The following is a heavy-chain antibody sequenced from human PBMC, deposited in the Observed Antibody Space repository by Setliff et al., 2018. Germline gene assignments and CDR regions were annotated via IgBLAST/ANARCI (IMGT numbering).Heavy chain of an antibody. J-gene: IGHJ4*02. CDR3: ARGRYFESSSYYFPFDY. Sequence: SETLSLTCTVSGGSISSYYWSWIRQPPGKGLEWIGYIYTSGTTKYNPSLKSRVTISIDTSKSQFSLNLSSVTAADTAVYYCARGRYFESSSYYFPFDYWGLGTLVTVSS. CDR1: GGSISSYY. CDR2: IYTSGTT. D-gene: IGHD3-22*01. V-gene: IGHV4-4*08.